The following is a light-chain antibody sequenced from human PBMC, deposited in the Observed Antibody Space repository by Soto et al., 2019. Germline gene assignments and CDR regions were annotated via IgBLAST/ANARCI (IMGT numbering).Light chain of an antibody. Sequence: ELVMTQSPATLSVSPGETATLSCRASQSVSSNLAWYQQKPGQAPRLLIYGASARATGVPARFSGSGSGTEFTLTISSLQSEDFALYYCQQYHNLWTFGQGTKVDVK. CDR3: QQYHNLWT. J-gene: IGKJ1*01. CDR1: QSVSSN. V-gene: IGKV3-15*01. CDR2: GAS.